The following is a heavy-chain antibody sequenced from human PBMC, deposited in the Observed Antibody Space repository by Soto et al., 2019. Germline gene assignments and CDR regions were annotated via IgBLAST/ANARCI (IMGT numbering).Heavy chain of an antibody. CDR1: GGSISSYY. CDR2: IYYSGST. V-gene: IGHV4-59*01. D-gene: IGHD6-13*01. CDR3: ARLSSSWPKWGDYFDY. J-gene: IGHJ4*02. Sequence: SETLSLTCTVSGGSISSYYWSWIRQPPGNGLEWIGYIYYSGSTNYNPSLKSRVTISVDTSKNQFSLKLSSVTAADTAVYYCARLSSSWPKWGDYFDYWGQGTLVTVSS.